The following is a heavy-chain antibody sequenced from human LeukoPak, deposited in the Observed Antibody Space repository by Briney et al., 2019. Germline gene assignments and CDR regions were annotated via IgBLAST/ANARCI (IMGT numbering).Heavy chain of an antibody. V-gene: IGHV3-23*01. CDR2: ISATGGTT. CDR1: GFIFSSYA. Sequence: GGSLSPSCATSGFIFSSYAMTWVRRAPWKGLEWVSTISATGGTTYYADSVKGRFTISRDNSKNVLYLQMDSLRADDTAVFYCAKSRSGSYGFLVRSAVFDSWGQGILVTVSS. J-gene: IGHJ4*02. D-gene: IGHD5-18*01. CDR3: AKSRSGSYGFLVRSAVFDS.